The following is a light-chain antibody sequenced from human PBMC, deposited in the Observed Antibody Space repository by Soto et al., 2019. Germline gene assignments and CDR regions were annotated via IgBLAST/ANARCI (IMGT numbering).Light chain of an antibody. CDR3: QQYENYWS. CDR1: HSISYW. J-gene: IGKJ1*01. CDR2: DAS. Sequence: DIQVTQSPSTLSASVGDRVTITCRASHSISYWLAWYQQKPGKAPKLLIYDASSLESGVPSRFSGSGSGTLFTLTISSLQPDDFATYYCQQYENYWSFGQGTRWIS. V-gene: IGKV1-5*01.